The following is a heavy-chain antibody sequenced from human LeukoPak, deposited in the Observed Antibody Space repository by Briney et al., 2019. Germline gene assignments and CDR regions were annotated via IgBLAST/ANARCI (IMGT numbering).Heavy chain of an antibody. D-gene: IGHD1-1*01. CDR3: AKDRNWNPYFFDY. V-gene: IGHV3-23*01. J-gene: IGHJ4*02. Sequence: GGSLRLSCAASGFTFSNYAMNWVRRAPGKGLEWVSAISGSGGSTYYADSVKGRFTISRDNSKNTLYLQMNSLRAEDTAVYYCAKDRNWNPYFFDYWGQGTLVTVSS. CDR2: ISGSGGST. CDR1: GFTFSNYA.